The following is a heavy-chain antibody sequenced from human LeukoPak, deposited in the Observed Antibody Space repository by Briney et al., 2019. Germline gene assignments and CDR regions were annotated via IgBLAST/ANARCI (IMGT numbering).Heavy chain of an antibody. CDR2: INHSGST. D-gene: IGHD2-8*01. Sequence: ASETLSLACIVSGGSISSDYWSWIRQPPGKGLEWIGEINHSGSTNYNPSLKSRVTISVDTSKNQFSLKLSSVTAADTAVYYCAGEPLAYGVLFQHWGQGTLVTVSS. V-gene: IGHV4-34*01. CDR1: GGSISSDY. J-gene: IGHJ1*01. CDR3: AGEPLAYGVLFQH.